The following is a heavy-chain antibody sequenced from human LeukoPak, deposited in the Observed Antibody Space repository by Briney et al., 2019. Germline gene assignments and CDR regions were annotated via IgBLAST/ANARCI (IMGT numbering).Heavy chain of an antibody. CDR1: GFTFTSSA. J-gene: IGHJ4*02. D-gene: IGHD3-10*01. Sequence: SVTVSCKASGFTFTSSAVQWVRQARGQRREWIGCIIVGSGNTNYAQKFQERVTITRDMSTSTAYMELSSLRSEDTAVYYCAAVLTMVRGVIIPNFDYWGQGTLVTVSS. CDR3: AAVLTMVRGVIIPNFDY. CDR2: IIVGSGNT. V-gene: IGHV1-58*01.